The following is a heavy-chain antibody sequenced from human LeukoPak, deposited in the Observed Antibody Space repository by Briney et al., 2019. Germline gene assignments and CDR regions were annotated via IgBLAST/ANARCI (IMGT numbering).Heavy chain of an antibody. J-gene: IGHJ4*02. D-gene: IGHD5-24*01. CDR3: AREGDGYTNYFDY. Sequence: GGSLRLSCAASGFTFSSYAMNWVRQAPGKGLEWVSTISGSGGSTYYADSVKGRFTISRDNSKNTLYLQMNSLRAEDTAVYYCAREGDGYTNYFDYWGQGTLVTVSS. V-gene: IGHV3-23*01. CDR1: GFTFSSYA. CDR2: ISGSGGST.